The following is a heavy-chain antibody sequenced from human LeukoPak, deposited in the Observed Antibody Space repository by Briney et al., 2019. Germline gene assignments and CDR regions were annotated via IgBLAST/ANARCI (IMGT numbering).Heavy chain of an antibody. Sequence: GESLKISCKGSGYSFTSYWIAWVRQMPGKGLEWMGIIHPGDSDTRYSPSFQGQVTISADKSISTAYLQWSSLRASDTAMYYCGRANSGRYSPHWFDPWGQGTLVTVSS. V-gene: IGHV5-51*01. J-gene: IGHJ5*02. CDR3: GRANSGRYSPHWFDP. CDR2: IHPGDSDT. D-gene: IGHD6-19*01. CDR1: GYSFTSYW.